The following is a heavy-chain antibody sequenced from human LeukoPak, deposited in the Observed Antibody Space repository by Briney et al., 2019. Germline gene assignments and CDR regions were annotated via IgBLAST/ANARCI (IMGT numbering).Heavy chain of an antibody. CDR2: ISYDGSNK. D-gene: IGHD6-13*01. CDR1: GFTFSDYA. CDR3: ARREGQQLDY. V-gene: IGHV3-30-3*01. J-gene: IGHJ4*02. Sequence: PGGSLRLSCAASGFTFSDYAMHWVRQAPGKGLEWVAVISYDGSNKYYADSVKGRFTISRDNSKNTLYLQMNSLRAEDTAVYYCARREGQQLDYWGQGTLVTVSS.